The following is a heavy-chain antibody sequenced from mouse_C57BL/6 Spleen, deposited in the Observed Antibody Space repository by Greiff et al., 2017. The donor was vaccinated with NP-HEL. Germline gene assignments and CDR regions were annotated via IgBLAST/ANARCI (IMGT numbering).Heavy chain of an antibody. D-gene: IGHD2-2*01. CDR2: IHPNSGST. J-gene: IGHJ3*01. V-gene: IGHV1-64*01. CDR3: ARPKFNWFAVAY. Sequence: QVQLQQPGAELVKPGASVKLSCKASGYTFTSYWMHWVKQRPGQGLEWIGMIHPNSGSTNYNEKFKSKATLTVDKSSSTAYMQLSSLTSEDSAVYYCARPKFNWFAVAYWGQGTLVTVSA. CDR1: GYTFTSYW.